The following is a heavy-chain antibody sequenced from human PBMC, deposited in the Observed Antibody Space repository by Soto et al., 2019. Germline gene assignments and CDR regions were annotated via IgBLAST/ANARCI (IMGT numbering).Heavy chain of an antibody. J-gene: IGHJ5*02. V-gene: IGHV4-59*01. CDR3: ARRYSYGYWFDP. CDR2: IYYSGST. CDR1: GGSISSYY. D-gene: IGHD5-18*01. Sequence: SETLSLTCTVSGGSISSYYWSWIRQPPGKGLEWIGYIYYSGSTNYNPSLRSRVTISVDTSKNQFSLKLSSVTAADTAVYYCARRYSYGYWFDPWGQGTLVTVSS.